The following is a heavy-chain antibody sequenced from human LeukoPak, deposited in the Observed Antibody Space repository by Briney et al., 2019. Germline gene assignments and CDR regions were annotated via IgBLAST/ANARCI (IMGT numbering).Heavy chain of an antibody. Sequence: PGGSLRLSCAASGFTFSSYWMSWVRQAPGKGLEWVSSISIGSSPYTYYADSLKGRFTISRDNAKNSVCLQMNSLRPEDTAVYYCASYTLWYGDSWGQGTLVTVSS. D-gene: IGHD3-10*01. V-gene: IGHV3-21*06. CDR1: GFTFSSYW. CDR2: ISIGSSPYT. CDR3: ASYTLWYGDS. J-gene: IGHJ4*02.